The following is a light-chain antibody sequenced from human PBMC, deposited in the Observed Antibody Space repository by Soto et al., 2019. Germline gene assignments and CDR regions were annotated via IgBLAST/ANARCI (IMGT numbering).Light chain of an antibody. CDR2: DAS. V-gene: IGKV3-15*01. J-gene: IGKJ4*01. Sequence: EIVMTQSPATLSVSPGERVTLSCRASQSVSSDLAWYQQKPGQAPRLLIYDASTRATGIPVKFSGSGSGTESTLTISSLQSDDFALYYCQQYNKWPPLTFGGGTKVEI. CDR3: QQYNKWPPLT. CDR1: QSVSSD.